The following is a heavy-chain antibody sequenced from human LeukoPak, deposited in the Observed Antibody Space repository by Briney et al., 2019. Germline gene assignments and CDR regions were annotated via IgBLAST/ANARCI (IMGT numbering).Heavy chain of an antibody. J-gene: IGHJ3*02. Sequence: SVKVSCKASGYTFTSYDINWVRQATGQGLEWMGWMNPNSGNTGYAQKFQGRVTMTRNTSISTAYMELSSLRSEDTAVYYCAREWYDFWSGYYGYDAFDIWGQGTMVTVSS. CDR3: AREWYDFWSGYYGYDAFDI. CDR1: GYTFTSYD. D-gene: IGHD3-3*01. CDR2: MNPNSGNT. V-gene: IGHV1-8*01.